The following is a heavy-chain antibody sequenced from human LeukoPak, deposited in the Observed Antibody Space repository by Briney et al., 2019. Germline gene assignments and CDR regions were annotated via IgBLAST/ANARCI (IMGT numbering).Heavy chain of an antibody. D-gene: IGHD4-23*01. CDR3: AKVPRYYGGNSDSYYYYGMDV. CDR1: GFTFSNYG. Sequence: SGGSLRLSSAASGFTFSNYGMHWVRQAPGKGLEWVAFIRFDGSNKYYADSVKGRFTISRDNSKNTLSLQMNSLRAEDTAVYYCAKVPRYYGGNSDSYYYYGMDVWGQGTTVTVSS. V-gene: IGHV3-30*02. J-gene: IGHJ6*02. CDR2: IRFDGSNK.